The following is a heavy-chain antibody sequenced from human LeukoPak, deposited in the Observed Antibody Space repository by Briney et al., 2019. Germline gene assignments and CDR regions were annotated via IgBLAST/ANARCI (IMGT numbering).Heavy chain of an antibody. J-gene: IGHJ4*02. CDR2: ISYDGGNK. V-gene: IGHV3-30*03. D-gene: IGHD3-10*01. CDR1: GFTFSSYG. Sequence: GGSLRLSCAASGFTFSSYGMHWVRQAPGKGLEWVAVISYDGGNKYYADSVKGRFTISRDNSKNTLYLQMNSLRAEDTAVYYCARHYGPGSYSLDYWGQGTLVTVSS. CDR3: ARHYGPGSYSLDY.